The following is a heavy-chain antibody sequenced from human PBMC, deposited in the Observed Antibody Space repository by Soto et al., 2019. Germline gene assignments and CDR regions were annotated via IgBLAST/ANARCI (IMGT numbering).Heavy chain of an antibody. CDR3: ASHPRDNSGYWYYFDY. CDR2: ISSSSSYI. V-gene: IGHV3-21*01. Sequence: EVQLVESGGGLVKPGGSLRLSCAASGFTFSSYSMNWVRQAPGKGLEWVSSISSSSSYIYYADSVKGRFTISRDNAKNPLYLQMNSLRAEDTAVYYCASHPRDNSGYWYYFDYWGQGTLVTVSS. CDR1: GFTFSSYS. J-gene: IGHJ4*02. D-gene: IGHD3-22*01.